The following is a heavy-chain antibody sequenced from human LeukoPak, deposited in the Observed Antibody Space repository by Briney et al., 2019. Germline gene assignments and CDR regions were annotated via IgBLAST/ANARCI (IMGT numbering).Heavy chain of an antibody. V-gene: IGHV7-4-1*02. CDR3: ASTLLWFGELLPT. CDR2: INTNTGNP. J-gene: IGHJ4*02. D-gene: IGHD3-10*01. CDR1: GYTFASYA. Sequence: ASVKVSCKASGYTFASYAMNWVRQAPGQGLEWMGWINTNTGNPTYAQGFTGRFVFSLDTSVSTAYLQISSLKAEDTAVYYCASTLLWFGELLPTWGQGTLVTVSS.